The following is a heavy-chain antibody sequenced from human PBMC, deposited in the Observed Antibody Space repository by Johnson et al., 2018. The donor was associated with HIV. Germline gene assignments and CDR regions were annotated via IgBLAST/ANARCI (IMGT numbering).Heavy chain of an antibody. CDR1: GFSFSAYA. CDR3: ARFDEGWTAFDI. CDR2: ISYDGSNK. V-gene: IGHV3-30*19. D-gene: IGHD2-15*01. Sequence: VQLVESGGGVVRPGRSLRLSCVASGFSFSAYAIHWVRQAPGQGLEWVAVISYDGSNKYYADSVKGRFTISRDNSKNTLYLQMNSLRAEDTAVYYCARFDEGWTAFDIWGQGTMVTVSS. J-gene: IGHJ3*02.